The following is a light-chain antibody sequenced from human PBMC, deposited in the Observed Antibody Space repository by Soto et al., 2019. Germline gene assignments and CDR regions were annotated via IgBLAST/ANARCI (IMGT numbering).Light chain of an antibody. J-gene: IGKJ1*01. V-gene: IGKV3-20*01. CDR2: RAS. CDR3: QQYGSSGT. CDR1: QSVRSN. Sequence: ELVFTQSPATLSVSPGAGATLSCRASQSVRSNLAWYQQKPGQAPSLLIYRASTTSAGLPDRFIGSGSGTEFTLTISRLEPEDFAVYYCQQYGSSGTFGQGTKVDIK.